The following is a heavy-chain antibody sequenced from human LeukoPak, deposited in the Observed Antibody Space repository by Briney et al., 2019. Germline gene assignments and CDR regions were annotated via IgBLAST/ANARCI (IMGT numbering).Heavy chain of an antibody. J-gene: IGHJ5*02. CDR1: GGSISSSSYY. D-gene: IGHD2-8*01. CDR3: ARHRPSARCQLIPPNWFDP. Sequence: PSETLSLTCTVSGGSISSSSYYWGWIRQPPGKGLGWIGSIYYSGSTYYNPSLKSRVTISVDTSKNQFSLKLSSVTAADTAVYYCARHRPSARCQLIPPNWFDPWGQGTLVTVSS. V-gene: IGHV4-39*01. CDR2: IYYSGST.